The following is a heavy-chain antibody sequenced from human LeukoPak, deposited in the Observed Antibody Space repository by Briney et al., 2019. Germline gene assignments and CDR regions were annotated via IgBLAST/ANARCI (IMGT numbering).Heavy chain of an antibody. V-gene: IGHV1-69*13. CDR3: ARFEVFWSGSNWFDP. CDR2: IIPIFGTA. CDR1: GGTFSSYA. J-gene: IGHJ5*02. D-gene: IGHD3-3*01. Sequence: GASVKVSCKASGGTFSSYAISWVRQAPGQGLEWMGGIIPIFGTANYAQKFQGRVTITADESTSTAYMELSSLRSDDTAVYYCARFEVFWSGSNWFDPWGQGTLVTVSS.